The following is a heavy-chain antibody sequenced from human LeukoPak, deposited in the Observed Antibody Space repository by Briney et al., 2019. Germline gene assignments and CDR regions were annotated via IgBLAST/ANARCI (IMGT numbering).Heavy chain of an antibody. CDR1: GYTFTGYF. CDR3: ARDLQGIAVAGTGY. Sequence: ASVKVSCKASGYTFTGYFMHWVRQAPGQGLEWMGWINPITGGTNYAQKFQGRVTMTRDTSISTVYMEVSRLSPDDTAIYYCARDLQGIAVAGTGYWGQGTLVTVSS. V-gene: IGHV1-2*02. D-gene: IGHD6-19*01. J-gene: IGHJ4*02. CDR2: INPITGGT.